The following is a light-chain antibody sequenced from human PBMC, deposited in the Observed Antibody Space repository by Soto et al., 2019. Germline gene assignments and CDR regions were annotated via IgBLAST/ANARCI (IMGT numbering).Light chain of an antibody. J-gene: IGKJ4*01. V-gene: IGKV3-20*01. CDR3: QQFSSSSHT. CDR1: QTVRNNY. CDR2: DAS. Sequence: EFVLTQSPGTLSLSPGERATLSCRASQTVRNNYLAWYQQKPGQAPRLLIYDASSRATGIPDRFSGGGSGTDYTLTISRLEPEDFEVDYCQQFSSSSHTFGGGTKVDIK.